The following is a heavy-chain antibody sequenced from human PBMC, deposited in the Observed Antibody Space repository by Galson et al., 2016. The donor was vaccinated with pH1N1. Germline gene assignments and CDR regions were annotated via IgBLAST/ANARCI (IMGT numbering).Heavy chain of an antibody. CDR3: ARNAWDGSGLNYFDS. CDR2: IYYIGST. Sequence: TLSLTCSVSGASVRSGGQYWTWIRQVQGKGLEWIGFIYYIGSTGYNPSLKSRVSMSLDMSKKQFSLNLRSVTAADTAVYYCARNAWDGSGLNYFDSWGQGILVSVSS. J-gene: IGHJ5*01. D-gene: IGHD3-22*01. V-gene: IGHV4-31*03. CDR1: GASVRSGGQY.